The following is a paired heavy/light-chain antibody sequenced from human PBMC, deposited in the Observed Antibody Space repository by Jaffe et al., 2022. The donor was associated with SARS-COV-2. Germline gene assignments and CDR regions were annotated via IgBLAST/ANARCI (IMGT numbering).Light chain of an antibody. Sequence: AIQMTQSPSSLSASVGDRVTITCRASQGVRDDLGWYQQKPGTAPKLLIYAASSLQSGVPSRFRGSGSGTDFTLTISGLQPEDFATYYCLQDFTDPYTFGQGTKLEIK. CDR2: AAS. CDR1: QGVRDD. V-gene: IGKV1-6*02. CDR3: LQDFTDPYT. J-gene: IGKJ2*01.
Heavy chain of an antibody. D-gene: IGHD3-10*01. CDR1: GFTFINAW. CDR3: TKDSGWFGEV. V-gene: IGHV3-15*01. CDR2: CKSNTDGGTT. Sequence: EVQLVESGGGLVKPGGSLRLSCAASGFTFINAWMSWVRQAPGKGLEWVGRCKSNTDGGTTDYAAPVKGRFTISRDDSKSMLYLQMNSLKTEDTAVYYCTKDSGWFGEVWGQGTLVTVSS. J-gene: IGHJ4*02.